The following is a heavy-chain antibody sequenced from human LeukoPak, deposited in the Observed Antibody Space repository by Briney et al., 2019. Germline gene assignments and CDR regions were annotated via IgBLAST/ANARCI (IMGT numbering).Heavy chain of an antibody. CDR1: GGSFSGYY. CDR3: ARSYDYVWGSYRYGLLY. D-gene: IGHD3-16*02. CDR2: INHSGST. Sequence: PSETLSLTCAVYGGSFSGYYWSWIRQPPGKGLEWIGEINHSGSTNYNPSLKSRVTISVDTSKNQFSLKLSSVTAADTAVYYRARSYDYVWGSYRYGLLYWGQGTLVTVSS. J-gene: IGHJ4*02. V-gene: IGHV4-34*01.